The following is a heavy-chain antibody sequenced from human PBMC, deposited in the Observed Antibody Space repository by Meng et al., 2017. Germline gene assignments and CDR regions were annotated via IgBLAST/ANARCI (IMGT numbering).Heavy chain of an antibody. CDR3: ARGQNWNYFGFFDY. Sequence: QVELGESGGGVVQSGWSLCLACAASRFSFSTYARHWHRQAPGKGREWVAVISYDGRNKDYADYVKGRFTISRDNSKNTLYLQMNSLRAEDTAVYYCARGQNWNYFGFFDYWGQGTLVTVSS. CDR2: ISYDGRNK. D-gene: IGHD1-7*01. CDR1: RFSFSTYA. V-gene: IGHV3-30*01. J-gene: IGHJ4*02.